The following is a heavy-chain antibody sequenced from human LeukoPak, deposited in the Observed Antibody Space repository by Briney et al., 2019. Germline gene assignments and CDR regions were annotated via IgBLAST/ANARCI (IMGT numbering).Heavy chain of an antibody. CDR1: GGSISSSY. CDR2: IYQSGST. CDR3: ARQYSSARNWFDP. V-gene: IGHV4-39*07. Sequence: PSETLSLTCTVPGGSISSSYWGWIRKPPGKGLEWIGSIYQSGSTYYNPSLKSRVTISVDTSKNQFSLKRSAVTAADTAVYYCARQYSSARNWFDPWGQGTLVTVSS. D-gene: IGHD6-19*01. J-gene: IGHJ5*02.